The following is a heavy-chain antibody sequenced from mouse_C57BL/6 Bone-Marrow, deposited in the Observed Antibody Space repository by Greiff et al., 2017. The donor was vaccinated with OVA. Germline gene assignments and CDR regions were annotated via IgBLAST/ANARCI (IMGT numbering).Heavy chain of an antibody. CDR1: GYTFTSYW. Sequence: QVQLQQPGAELVRPGSSVKLSCKASGYTFTSYWMDWVKQRPGQGLEWIGNIYPSDSETHYNQKFKDKATLTVDKSSSTAYMQLSSLTSEDSAVYYCASHYYGSTLWYFDVWGTGTTVTVSS. V-gene: IGHV1-61*01. J-gene: IGHJ1*03. D-gene: IGHD1-1*01. CDR3: ASHYYGSTLWYFDV. CDR2: IYPSDSET.